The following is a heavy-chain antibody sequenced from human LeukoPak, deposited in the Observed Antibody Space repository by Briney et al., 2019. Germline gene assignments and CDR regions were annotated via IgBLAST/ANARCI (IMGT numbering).Heavy chain of an antibody. CDR1: GFTFSDYY. Sequence: PGGSLRLSCAASGFTFSDYYMSWIRQAPGKGLEWLSYISSSSSYTNYADSVKGRFTISRDNAKNSLCLQMNSLRAEDTAVYYCARVPTHIGPRSAFDIWGQGTMVTVSS. J-gene: IGHJ3*02. V-gene: IGHV3-11*05. CDR3: ARVPTHIGPRSAFDI. CDR2: ISSSSSYT.